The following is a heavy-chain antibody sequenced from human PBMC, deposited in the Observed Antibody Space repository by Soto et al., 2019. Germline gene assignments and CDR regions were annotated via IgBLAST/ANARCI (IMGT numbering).Heavy chain of an antibody. D-gene: IGHD5-12*01. Sequence: QVQLQESGPGLVKPSETLSLTCTVSGGSISSYYWSWIRQPPGKGLEWIWYIYYSGSTNYNPSLTSRVTIALDTSKNQVSLKLGYVNATDTAVYYCARGEGRYSGYDWDFDAWGQGTLVTVSS. CDR2: IYYSGST. J-gene: IGHJ4*02. CDR3: ARGEGRYSGYDWDFDA. V-gene: IGHV4-59*01. CDR1: GGSISSYY.